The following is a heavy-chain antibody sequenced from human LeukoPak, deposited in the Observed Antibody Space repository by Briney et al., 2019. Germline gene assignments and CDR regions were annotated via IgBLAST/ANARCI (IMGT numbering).Heavy chain of an antibody. CDR2: ISGSGGST. V-gene: IGHV3-23*01. CDR1: GFTFDDYG. Sequence: GGSLRLSCAASGFTFDDYGMSWVRQAPGKGLEWVSAISGSGGSTYYADSVKGRFTISRDNSKNTLYLQMNSLRAEDTAVYYCASILLWFAYDYWGQGTLVTVSS. J-gene: IGHJ4*02. D-gene: IGHD3-10*01. CDR3: ASILLWFAYDY.